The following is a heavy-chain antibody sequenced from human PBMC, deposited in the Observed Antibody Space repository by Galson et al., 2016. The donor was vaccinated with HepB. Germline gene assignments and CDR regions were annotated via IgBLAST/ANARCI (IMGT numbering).Heavy chain of an antibody. J-gene: IGHJ4*02. V-gene: IGHV3-21*01. CDR2: IHSSGNYI. CDR3: AAEGY. Sequence: RQAPGKGLEWVSSIHSSGNYIYYADSVKGRLTISRDKAKNSLYLQMNRLRAEDTAVYYCAAEGYWGQGTLVTVSS.